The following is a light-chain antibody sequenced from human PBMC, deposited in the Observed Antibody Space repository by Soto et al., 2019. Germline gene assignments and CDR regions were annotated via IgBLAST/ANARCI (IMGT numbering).Light chain of an antibody. CDR3: QQYGSSLLFT. V-gene: IGKV3-20*01. Sequence: EIVLTQSPGTLSLSPGERATLSCRASQSVSSSYLAWYQQKPGQAPRLLIYGASSRATGIPDRFSGSGSGTDFKLTISRLEPEDFAVYYCQQYGSSLLFTFGPGTKVDIK. CDR2: GAS. CDR1: QSVSSSY. J-gene: IGKJ3*01.